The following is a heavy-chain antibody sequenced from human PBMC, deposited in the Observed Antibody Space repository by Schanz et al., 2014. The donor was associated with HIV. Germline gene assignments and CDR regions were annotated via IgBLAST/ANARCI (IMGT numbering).Heavy chain of an antibody. Sequence: EVHLSESGGGLVQPGESVKIACVASGFTFSSFAMTWVRQVPGKGLEWVSSISGGGHRLYYVDSAKGRFSVSRDNSRNAMYLEMSNLRVEDTAVYYCTKARRGKVRLGESTTYYGMDVWGQGTTVTVSS. D-gene: IGHD3-16*01. J-gene: IGHJ6*02. CDR2: ISGGGHRL. V-gene: IGHV3-23*01. CDR1: GFTFSSFA. CDR3: TKARRGKVRLGESTTYYGMDV.